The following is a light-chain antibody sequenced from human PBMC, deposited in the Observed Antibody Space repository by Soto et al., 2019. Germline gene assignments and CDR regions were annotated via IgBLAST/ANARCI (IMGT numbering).Light chain of an antibody. J-gene: IGKJ1*01. CDR1: QSFTSNY. CDR3: QQYGSSPRT. CDR2: GAS. V-gene: IGKV3-20*01. Sequence: EIVLTQSPGTLSLSPGERATVSCRASQSFTSNYLAWYQQRPGQAPRLLIYGASTRATGIPDRFSGSGSGTDFTLTISRLEPEDFAVYYCQQYGSSPRTFGQGTKVDIK.